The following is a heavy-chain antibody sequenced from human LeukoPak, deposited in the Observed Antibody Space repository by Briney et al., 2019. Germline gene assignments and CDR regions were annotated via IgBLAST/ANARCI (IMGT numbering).Heavy chain of an antibody. J-gene: IGHJ2*01. D-gene: IGHD2-21*02. CDR1: GGTVSNYA. V-gene: IGHV1-69*06. Sequence: ASVKVSCKASGGTVSNYAISWVRQAPGQGLEWLGGIIPVLGATDYAQRFQDRVTITADKSTSTAYMELSSLTSGDTAVYFCARALCGSDCYSPAGYFDLWGRGTLVTVSS. CDR2: IIPVLGAT. CDR3: ARALCGSDCYSPAGYFDL.